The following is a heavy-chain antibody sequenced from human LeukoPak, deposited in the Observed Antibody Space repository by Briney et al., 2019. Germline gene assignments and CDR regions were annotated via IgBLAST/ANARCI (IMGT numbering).Heavy chain of an antibody. CDR3: ARHRKNMIVHAVDY. CDR2: ISYSEST. V-gene: IGHV4-39*01. Sequence: SETLSLTCTVSGGSISSSSYYWGWIRQPPGKGLEWIGSISYSESTYYNQSLKSRVTISVDTSKNQFSLKVSSVTAAHTAVYFCARHRKNMIVHAVDYWGQGTLVTVSS. CDR1: GGSISSSSYY. J-gene: IGHJ4*02. D-gene: IGHD3-22*01.